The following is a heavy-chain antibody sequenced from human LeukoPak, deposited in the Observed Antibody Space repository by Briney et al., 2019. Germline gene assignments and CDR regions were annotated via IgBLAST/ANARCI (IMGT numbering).Heavy chain of an antibody. CDR1: GFTFSSYS. V-gene: IGHV3-21*01. D-gene: IGHD3-9*01. Sequence: PGGSLRLSCAASGFTFSSYSMNWVRQAPGKGLEWVSSISSSSSYIYYADSVKGRFTISRDNAKNSLYLQMNSLRAEDTAVYYCARDRKPYYDILIGYSAPAAFDIWGQGTMVTVSS. CDR2: ISSSSSYI. CDR3: ARDRKPYYDILIGYSAPAAFDI. J-gene: IGHJ3*02.